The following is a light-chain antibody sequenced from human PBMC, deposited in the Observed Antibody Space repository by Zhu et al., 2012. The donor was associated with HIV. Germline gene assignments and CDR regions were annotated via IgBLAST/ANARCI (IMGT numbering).Light chain of an antibody. V-gene: IGKV3-15*01. CDR1: QSVSVN. CDR2: GAS. Sequence: EIVMTQSPATLSVSPGERATLSCRASQSVSVNFAWYQQRPGQAPRLLIYGASTRATGLPARFSGSGSGTEFTLTITSMQSEDFAIYYCQQYNDWPPMYTFGQGTKLEIK. J-gene: IGKJ2*01. CDR3: QQYNDWPPMYT.